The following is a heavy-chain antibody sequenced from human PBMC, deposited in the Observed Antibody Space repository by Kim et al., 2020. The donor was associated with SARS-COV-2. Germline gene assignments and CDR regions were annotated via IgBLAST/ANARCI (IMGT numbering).Heavy chain of an antibody. D-gene: IGHD2-2*01. Sequence: VKGRFTISRDNSKNTLYLQMNSLRAEDTAVYYCAKAPCSSTSCYTYYFDYWGQGTLVTVSS. J-gene: IGHJ4*02. V-gene: IGHV3-23*01. CDR3: AKAPCSSTSCYTYYFDY.